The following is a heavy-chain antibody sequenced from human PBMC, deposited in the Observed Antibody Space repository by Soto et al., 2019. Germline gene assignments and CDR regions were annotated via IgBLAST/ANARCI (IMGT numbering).Heavy chain of an antibody. V-gene: IGHV4-61*08. J-gene: IGHJ4*02. CDR2: IYYSGST. D-gene: IGHD3-10*01. Sequence: SETLSLTCTVSGASVSSGDHYWSWIRQPPGKGLEWIGYIYYSGSTNYNPSLKSRVTISVDTSKNQFSLKLSSVTAADTAVYYCARLWFGEFTFDYWGQGTLVTVSS. CDR3: ARLWFGEFTFDY. CDR1: GASVSSGDHY.